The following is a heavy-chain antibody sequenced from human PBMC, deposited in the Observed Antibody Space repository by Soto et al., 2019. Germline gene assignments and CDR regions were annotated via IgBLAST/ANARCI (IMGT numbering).Heavy chain of an antibody. Sequence: QLQLQESGSGLVKASQTLSLTCAVSGGSISSGDYSWSWIRQPPGKGLEWIGYIYHSGSTYYNPSLKSRVTISVDGSKNQFSLKLSSVTAADSAVYYCARSREFDYGMDVWGLGTTVIVSS. V-gene: IGHV4-30-2*01. CDR1: GGSISSGDYS. J-gene: IGHJ6*02. CDR3: ARSREFDYGMDV. CDR2: IYHSGST.